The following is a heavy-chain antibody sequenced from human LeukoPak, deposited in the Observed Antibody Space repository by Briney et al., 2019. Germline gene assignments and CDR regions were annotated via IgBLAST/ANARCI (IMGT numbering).Heavy chain of an antibody. D-gene: IGHD4-17*01. Sequence: PSETLSLTCAVYGGSFSGYYWSWIRQPPGKGLEWIGYIYYSGSTNYNPSLKSRVTISVDTSKNQFSLKLSSVTAADTAVYYCARQSTDYYYYGMDVWGQGTTVTVSS. CDR1: GGSFSGYY. V-gene: IGHV4-59*08. CDR3: ARQSTDYYYYGMDV. J-gene: IGHJ6*02. CDR2: IYYSGST.